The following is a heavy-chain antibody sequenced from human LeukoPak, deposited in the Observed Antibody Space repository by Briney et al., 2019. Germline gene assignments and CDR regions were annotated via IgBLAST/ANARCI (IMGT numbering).Heavy chain of an antibody. CDR1: GFTFSNHY. J-gene: IGHJ4*02. CDR2: ISSDSNSI. D-gene: IGHD2-2*01. V-gene: IGHV3-21*01. CDR3: ARQCSIISCL. Sequence: PGGSLRLSCAVSGFTFSNHYMNWGRQAPGKGLEWVSAISSDSNSIYYADSVKGRFTISRDNAKSSLYLQMDSLRAEDTAVYYCARQCSIISCLWGQGTLVTVSS.